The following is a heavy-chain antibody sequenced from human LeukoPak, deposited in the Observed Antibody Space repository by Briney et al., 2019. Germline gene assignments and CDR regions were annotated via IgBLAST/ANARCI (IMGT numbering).Heavy chain of an antibody. CDR3: ARAGIAVAGDDAFDI. J-gene: IGHJ3*02. CDR2: INPNSGGT. D-gene: IGHD6-19*01. Sequence: ASVKVSCKASGYTFTGYYMHWVRQAPGQGLEWMGWINPNSGGTNYAQKFQGRVTMTRDTSISTAYMELSRLRSDDTAVYYCARAGIAVAGDDAFDIWGQGTMVTASS. V-gene: IGHV1-2*02. CDR1: GYTFTGYY.